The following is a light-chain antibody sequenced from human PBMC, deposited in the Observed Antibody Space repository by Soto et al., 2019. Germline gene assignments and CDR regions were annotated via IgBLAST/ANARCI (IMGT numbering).Light chain of an antibody. Sequence: QSALTQPASVSGSPGQSVTISCSESSSDVGAYNYVSWYQRHPGKAPKLMIYDVTNRPSGVSNRFSGSKSGNTASLTISGLQAEDEADYFCSSYTISSTVVFGGGTKVTVL. J-gene: IGLJ3*02. CDR2: DVT. CDR3: SSYTISSTVV. CDR1: SSDVGAYNY. V-gene: IGLV2-14*01.